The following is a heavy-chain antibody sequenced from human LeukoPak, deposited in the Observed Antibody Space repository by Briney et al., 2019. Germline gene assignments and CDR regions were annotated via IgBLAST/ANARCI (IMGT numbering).Heavy chain of an antibody. J-gene: IGHJ4*02. CDR1: GYTFTGYY. CDR2: INPNSGGT. CDR3: ARVKGRVFGVITTKERYFDY. Sequence: ASVKVSCKASGYTFTGYYIHWVRQAPGQGLEWMGWINPNSGGTNYAQKFRGRVTMTRDTSINTAYMELSRLTSDDTAVYYCARVKGRVFGVITTKERYFDYWGQGTLVTVSS. D-gene: IGHD3-3*01. V-gene: IGHV1-2*02.